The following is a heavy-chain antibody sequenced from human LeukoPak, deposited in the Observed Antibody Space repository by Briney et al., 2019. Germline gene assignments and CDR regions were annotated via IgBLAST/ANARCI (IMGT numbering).Heavy chain of an antibody. V-gene: IGHV1-69*01. D-gene: IGHD5-18*01. CDR3: ARDQVDTAMVNWFDP. CDR2: IIPIFGTA. J-gene: IGHJ5*02. CDR1: GGTFSSYA. Sequence: SVKVSCKASGGTFSSYAISWVRLAPGQGLEWMGGIIPIFGTANYAQKFQGRVTITADESTSTAYMELSSLRSEDTAVYYCARDQVDTAMVNWFDPWGQGTLVTVSS.